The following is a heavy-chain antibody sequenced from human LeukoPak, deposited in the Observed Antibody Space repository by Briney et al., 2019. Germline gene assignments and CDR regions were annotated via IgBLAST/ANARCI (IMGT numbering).Heavy chain of an antibody. CDR2: IWYDGTNK. V-gene: IGHV3-33*01. D-gene: IGHD3-10*01. CDR1: GFTFSTYG. J-gene: IGHJ4*02. CDR3: ARDASMVRGDSMNDY. Sequence: GRSLRLSCAASGFTFSTYGMHWVRQAPGKGLEWVATIWYDGTNKYYADSVKGRFTISRDNSKNPLYLQMNSLRAEDTAVYYCARDASMVRGDSMNDYWGQGTLVTVSS.